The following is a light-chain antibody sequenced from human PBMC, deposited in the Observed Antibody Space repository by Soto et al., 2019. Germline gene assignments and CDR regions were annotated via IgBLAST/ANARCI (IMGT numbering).Light chain of an antibody. CDR1: QSVSSW. Sequence: DIQMTQSPSTLSASVGDRVTITCRASQSVSSWLAWYQQKPGRAPRLLIYDASSWATGVPSRFIGSGSGTDFTLTISSLEPEDFAVYYCQQRSNWPITFGQGTRLEIK. V-gene: IGKV1-5*01. CDR2: DAS. J-gene: IGKJ5*01. CDR3: QQRSNWPIT.